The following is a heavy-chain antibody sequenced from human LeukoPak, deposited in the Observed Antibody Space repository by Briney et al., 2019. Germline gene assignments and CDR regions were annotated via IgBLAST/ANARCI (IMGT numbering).Heavy chain of an antibody. CDR3: ARRGFLDS. D-gene: IGHD1-1*01. CDR2: LSDSGSP. CDR1: GVSISSYY. V-gene: IGHV4-59*08. J-gene: IGHJ5*02. Sequence: SETLSLTCTVSGVSISSYYWSWIRRPPGKGLEWIGSLSDSGSPNYNPSLKSRVTMSVDTSKNQLSLKLTSVTAADTAVYYCARRGFLDSWGQGRLVTVSS.